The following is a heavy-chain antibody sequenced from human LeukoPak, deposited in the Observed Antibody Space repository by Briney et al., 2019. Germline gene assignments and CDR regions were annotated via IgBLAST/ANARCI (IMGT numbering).Heavy chain of an antibody. Sequence: GGSLRLSCATSGFTFTDHYMSWIRQAPGKGLEWVSYISGSKTDTNYADSVKGRFTVSRDNAKNSVYLQMYSLTAEDTAVYYCVRNTRAPTYWGQRVLVTVSS. V-gene: IGHV3-11*06. D-gene: IGHD2-2*02. CDR3: VRNTRAPTY. CDR2: ISGSKTDT. J-gene: IGHJ4*02. CDR1: GFTFTDHY.